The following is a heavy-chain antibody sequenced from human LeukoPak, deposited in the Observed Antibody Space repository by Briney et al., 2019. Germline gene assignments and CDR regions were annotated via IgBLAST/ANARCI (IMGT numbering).Heavy chain of an antibody. J-gene: IGHJ6*03. Sequence: GGSLRLSCTASGFTFRSFGMHWVRQAPGKGLEWVSFTRYDESNKYYADSVKGRFTISRDNSKNTLYLQMNSLRPDDTAVYYCAKDMRHFYQYYMDVWGKGTTVTVSS. V-gene: IGHV3-30*02. CDR1: GFTFRSFG. D-gene: IGHD3-16*01. CDR2: TRYDESNK. CDR3: AKDMRHFYQYYMDV.